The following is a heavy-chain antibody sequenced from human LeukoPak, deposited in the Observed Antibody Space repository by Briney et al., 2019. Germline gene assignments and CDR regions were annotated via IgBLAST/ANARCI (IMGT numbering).Heavy chain of an antibody. CDR1: GGSISGDY. CDR2: IYFPGHT. V-gene: IGHV4-59*08. D-gene: IGHD2/OR15-2a*01. Sequence: SETLSLTCTVSGGSISGDYWSWIRQSPGKELELIGYIYFPGHTNYKPSLRSRVTISGDTSKNVISLTLNSVTAADTAIYYCARQGGTYFPHFDVWGPGTLVTVSS. CDR3: ARQGGTYFPHFDV. J-gene: IGHJ4*02.